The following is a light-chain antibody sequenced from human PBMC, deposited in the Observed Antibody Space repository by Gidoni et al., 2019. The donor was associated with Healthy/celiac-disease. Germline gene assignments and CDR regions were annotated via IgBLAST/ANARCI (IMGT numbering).Light chain of an antibody. V-gene: IGKV3-11*01. J-gene: IGKJ4*01. CDR2: DAS. Sequence: EIVLTQSPATLSLTTGERATLSCRASQSVSSYLDWYQQKPGQAPRLLIYDASNRATGIPARFSGSGSGTDFTLTISSLEPEDFAVYYCQQRSNWPPVTFGGGTKVEIK. CDR1: QSVSSY. CDR3: QQRSNWPPVT.